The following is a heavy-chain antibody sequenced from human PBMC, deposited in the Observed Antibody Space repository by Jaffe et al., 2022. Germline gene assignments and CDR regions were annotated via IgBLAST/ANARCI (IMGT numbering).Heavy chain of an antibody. CDR1: GGSISSGSYY. Sequence: QVQLQESGPGLVKPSQTLSLTCTVSGGSISSGSYYWSWIRQPAGKGLEWIGRIYTSGSTNYNPSLKSRVTISVDTSKNQFSLKLSSVTAADTAVYYCAREGYYYGSGSYSYRENWYFDLWGRGTLVTVSS. CDR2: IYTSGST. D-gene: IGHD3-10*01. V-gene: IGHV4-61*02. CDR3: AREGYYYGSGSYSYRENWYFDL. J-gene: IGHJ2*01.